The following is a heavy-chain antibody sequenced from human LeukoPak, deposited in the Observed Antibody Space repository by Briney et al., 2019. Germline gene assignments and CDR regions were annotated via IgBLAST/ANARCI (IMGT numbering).Heavy chain of an antibody. V-gene: IGHV4-59*12. Sequence: SETLSLTCTVSGGSISGYFWSWIRQPPGGGLEWIGYIHYSGSINYNPSLKSRVTISVDTSKNQFSLKLSSVTAADTAVYYCARHVPGSYNSGWYSFHYWGQGTLVTVSS. J-gene: IGHJ4*02. CDR1: GGSISGYF. D-gene: IGHD6-19*01. CDR2: IHYSGSI. CDR3: ARHVPGSYNSGWYSFHY.